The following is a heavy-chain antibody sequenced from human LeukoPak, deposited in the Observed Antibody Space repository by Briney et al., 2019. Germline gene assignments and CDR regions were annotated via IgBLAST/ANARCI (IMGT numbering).Heavy chain of an antibody. CDR2: IYYSGST. Sequence: SETLSLTCTVSGGSISSYYWSWIRQPPGKGLEWIGYIYYSGSTNYNPSLKSRVTISVDTSTNQFSLKLSSVTAADTAVYYCASAGGMGHYYYYMDVWGKGTTVTISS. J-gene: IGHJ6*03. V-gene: IGHV4-59*01. CDR1: GGSISSYY. CDR3: ASAGGMGHYYYYMDV. D-gene: IGHD5-24*01.